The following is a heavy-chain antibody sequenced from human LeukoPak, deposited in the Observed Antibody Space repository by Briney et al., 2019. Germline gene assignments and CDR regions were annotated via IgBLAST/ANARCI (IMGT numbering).Heavy chain of an antibody. CDR3: ARVGDGLNGAFDI. D-gene: IGHD5-24*01. J-gene: IGHJ3*02. Sequence: ASVKVSCKASGYTFTGYYMNWVRQAPGQGLEWMGRINPNSGGTNYAQKFQGRVTMTRDTSISTAYMELSRLRSDDTAVYYCARVGDGLNGAFDIWGRGTMVTVSS. V-gene: IGHV1-2*06. CDR1: GYTFTGYY. CDR2: INPNSGGT.